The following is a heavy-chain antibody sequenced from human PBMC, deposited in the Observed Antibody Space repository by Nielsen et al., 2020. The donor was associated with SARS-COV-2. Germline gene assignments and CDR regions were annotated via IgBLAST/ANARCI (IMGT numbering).Heavy chain of an antibody. V-gene: IGHV4-34*01. CDR3: AGGFPPTGRMFAF. Sequence: SETLSLTCTVYSGSFSEYYWNWIRQSPGKGLEWIGKVDPGGGTNYNPSLKNRVSISLDTSKNQFSLKLNSVTAADTALYYCAGGFPPTGRMFAFWGQGTRVTVSS. CDR2: VDPGGGT. D-gene: IGHD2-8*02. J-gene: IGHJ4*02. CDR1: SGSFSEYY.